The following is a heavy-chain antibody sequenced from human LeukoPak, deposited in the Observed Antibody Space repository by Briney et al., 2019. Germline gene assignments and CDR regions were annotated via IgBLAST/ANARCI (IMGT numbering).Heavy chain of an antibody. J-gene: IGHJ4*02. D-gene: IGHD3-22*01. Sequence: GASVKVSCKASGYTFTGYYMHGVRQAPGQGREWMGWINPNSGGTNYAQKFQGRVTMTRDTSISTAYMELSRLRSDDTAVYYCARSLRALSGYLLYWGQGTLVTVSS. CDR3: ARSLRALSGYLLY. CDR1: GYTFTGYY. CDR2: INPNSGGT. V-gene: IGHV1-2*02.